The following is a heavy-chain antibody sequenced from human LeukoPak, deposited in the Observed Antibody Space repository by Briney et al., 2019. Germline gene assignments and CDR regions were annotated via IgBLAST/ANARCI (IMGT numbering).Heavy chain of an antibody. Sequence: GGSLRLSCAASGFTFSKYTIHWVRQAPGKGLEWVAVISNDGSNKYYADSVKGRFTISRDNSKNTLYLQMDSLRAEDTAVYYCARGDFGAVITYSWFDPWGQGTLVTVSS. CDR1: GFTFSKYT. CDR3: ARGDFGAVITYSWFDP. J-gene: IGHJ5*02. V-gene: IGHV3-30*04. CDR2: ISNDGSNK. D-gene: IGHD3-3*01.